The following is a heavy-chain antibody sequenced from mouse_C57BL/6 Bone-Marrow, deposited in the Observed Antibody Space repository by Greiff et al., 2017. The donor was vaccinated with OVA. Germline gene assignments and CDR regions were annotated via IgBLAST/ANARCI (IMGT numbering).Heavy chain of an antibody. V-gene: IGHV1-82*01. Sequence: VKLQESGPELVKPGASVKISCKASGYAFSRSRMNLVKQRPGKGLEWIGRIYPGDGDTNYNGKVKGKATLTADKSSSTAYMQLSSLTSEDSAVYFCAENYYGSSSWFAYWGQGTLVTVSA. D-gene: IGHD1-1*01. CDR3: AENYYGSSSWFAY. CDR2: IYPGDGDT. CDR1: GYAFSRSR. J-gene: IGHJ3*01.